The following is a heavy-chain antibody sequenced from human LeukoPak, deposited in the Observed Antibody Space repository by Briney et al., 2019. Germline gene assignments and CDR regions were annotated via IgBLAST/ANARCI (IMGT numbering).Heavy chain of an antibody. V-gene: IGHV3-43*01. J-gene: IGHJ4*02. CDR1: GFTFDDYT. D-gene: IGHD2-8*02. CDR3: ASGWARGTGYIDH. Sequence: GGSLRLSCAASGFTFDDYTIHWVRQAPGKGLEWVSLISWDGGRTFYADSVKGRFTISRDNGKKSLYLQMNSLRPEDTALYSCASGWARGTGYIDHWGQGTLVTVSS. CDR2: ISWDGGRT.